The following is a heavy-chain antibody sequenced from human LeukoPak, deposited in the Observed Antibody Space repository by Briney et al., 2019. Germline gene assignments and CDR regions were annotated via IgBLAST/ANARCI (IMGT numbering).Heavy chain of an antibody. CDR2: IKSKTDGGTT. CDR3: ATVYWYFDL. CDR1: GFTFTNAW. Sequence: GGSLRLSCSASGFTFTNAWMSWVRQAPGKGLEWVGLIKSKTDGGTTDYAAPVQGRFTISRDDSNNTLHLQMSSLKTEDTGVYYCATVYWYFDLWGPSTLLSVSA. J-gene: IGHJ2*01. V-gene: IGHV3-15*01.